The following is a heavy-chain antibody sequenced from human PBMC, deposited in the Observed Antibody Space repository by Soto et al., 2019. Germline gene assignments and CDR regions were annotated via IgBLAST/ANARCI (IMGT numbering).Heavy chain of an antibody. CDR1: GFRFDDYN. CDR2: ITWNGGNS. CDR3: ARETLSYGSALDV. D-gene: IGHD3-16*01. J-gene: IGHJ6*02. V-gene: IGHV3-43*01. Sequence: GGSLRLSCAASGFRFDDYNIHWVRQAPGKGLEWVSLITWNGGNSYYADSVKGRFTISRDGTTESVSLQMTSLKRGDTGLYFCARETLSYGSALDVWGQGTTVTVSS.